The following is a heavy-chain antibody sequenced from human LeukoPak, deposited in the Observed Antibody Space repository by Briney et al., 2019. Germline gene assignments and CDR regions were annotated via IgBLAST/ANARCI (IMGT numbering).Heavy chain of an antibody. CDR2: ISGSGGST. Sequence: PGGSLRLSCAASGFTFSSNGMSWVRQAPGKGLEWVSAISGSGGSTYYADSVKGRFTISRDNSKNTLYLQMNSLRAEDTAVYYCAKSVWFGELLYFDYWGQGTLVTVSS. CDR1: GFTFSSNG. V-gene: IGHV3-23*01. J-gene: IGHJ4*02. D-gene: IGHD3-10*01. CDR3: AKSVWFGELLYFDY.